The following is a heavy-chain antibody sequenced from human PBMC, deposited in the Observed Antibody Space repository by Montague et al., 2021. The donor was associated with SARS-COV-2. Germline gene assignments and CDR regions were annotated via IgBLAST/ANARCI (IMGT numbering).Heavy chain of an antibody. CDR2: IYHSGTT. D-gene: IGHD1-26*01. CDR3: VGEEWGGLGNVFDI. V-gene: IGHV4-38-2*02. CDR1: GFSIGSGDY. Sequence: SETLSLTCTVSGFSIGSGDYWGWIRQPPGKVLEWIGSIYHSGTTYYNPPLQSRRTMSIDTSTNQSSLRLTTVTAADTAVFFCVGEEWGGLGNVFDIWGQGTTVTVSS. J-gene: IGHJ3*02.